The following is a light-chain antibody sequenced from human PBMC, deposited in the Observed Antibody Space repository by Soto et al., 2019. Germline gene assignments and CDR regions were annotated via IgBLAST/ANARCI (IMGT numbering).Light chain of an antibody. CDR3: TSYSGITTLGV. Sequence: QSVLTQPASVSGSPGQSITISCTGTSSDVGAYDYVSWYQQHPGTAPKLIIYDVSHRPSGVSDRFSGSKSGNTASLTISGLQAEDEANYYCTSYSGITTLGVFGTETKLTVL. J-gene: IGLJ1*01. CDR1: SSDVGAYDY. V-gene: IGLV2-14*03. CDR2: DVS.